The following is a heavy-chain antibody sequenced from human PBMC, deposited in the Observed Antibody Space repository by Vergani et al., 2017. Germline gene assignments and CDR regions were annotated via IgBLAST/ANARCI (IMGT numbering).Heavy chain of an antibody. D-gene: IGHD3-10*01. J-gene: IGHJ6*02. V-gene: IGHV3-33*06. CDR1: GFTFSSYG. CDR3: AKDCYYGSGSRRGNGMDV. Sequence: QVQLVESGGGVVQPGRSLRLSCAASGFTFSSYGMHWVRQAPGKGLEWVAVIWYDGSNKYYADSVKGRFTISRDNSKNTLYLQMNSLRAEDTAVYYCAKDCYYGSGSRRGNGMDVWGQGTTVTVSS. CDR2: IWYDGSNK.